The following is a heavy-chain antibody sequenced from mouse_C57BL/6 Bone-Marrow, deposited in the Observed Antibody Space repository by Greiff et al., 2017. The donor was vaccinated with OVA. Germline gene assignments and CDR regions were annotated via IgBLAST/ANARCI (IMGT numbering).Heavy chain of an antibody. Sequence: VQLQQSGAELVRPGTSVKMSCKASGYTFTNYWIGWAKQRPGHGLEWIGDIYPGGGYTNYNEKFKGKATLTADKSSSTAYMQFSSLTSEDSAIYYCARGGEDSSTWFAYWGQGTLVTVSA. V-gene: IGHV1-63*01. J-gene: IGHJ3*01. D-gene: IGHD3-2*02. CDR1: GYTFTNYW. CDR3: ARGGEDSSTWFAY. CDR2: IYPGGGYT.